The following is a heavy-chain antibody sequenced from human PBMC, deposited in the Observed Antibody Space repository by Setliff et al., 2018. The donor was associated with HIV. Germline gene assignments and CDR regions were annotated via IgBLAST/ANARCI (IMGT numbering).Heavy chain of an antibody. V-gene: IGHV5-51*01. CDR3: VRDQIGDVQVAGTWGT. Sequence: GESLKISCKDSGYKFTNYWVGWARQMPGRGLEWMGFINPSTSEVRYRPSLQGQVTMSVDKSISTAFLQWSSLAASDTAMYYCVRDQIGDVQVAGTWGTWGQGTLVTVSS. D-gene: IGHD6-19*01. CDR2: INPSTSEV. J-gene: IGHJ5*02. CDR1: GYKFTNYW.